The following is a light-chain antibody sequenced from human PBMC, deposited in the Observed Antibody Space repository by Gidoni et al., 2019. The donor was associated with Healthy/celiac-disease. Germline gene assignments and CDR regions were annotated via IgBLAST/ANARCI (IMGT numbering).Light chain of an antibody. CDR1: QSISSW. Sequence: DLQMTQSTSTLSASVGDRVTLTCRASQSISSWLAWYQQKPGKAPKLLIYKASSLESGVPSRFSGSGSGTEFTLTISSLQPDDFATYYCQQYNSYSWTFGQGTKVEIK. V-gene: IGKV1-5*03. CDR2: KAS. J-gene: IGKJ1*01. CDR3: QQYNSYSWT.